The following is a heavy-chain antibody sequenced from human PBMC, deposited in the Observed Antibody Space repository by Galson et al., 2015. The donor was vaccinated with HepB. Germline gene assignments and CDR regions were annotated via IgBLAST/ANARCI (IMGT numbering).Heavy chain of an antibody. CDR1: GYSFTSYY. V-gene: IGHV1-46*03. D-gene: IGHD2-2*01. CDR3: ARAKDCSSISCQTGSYYYYGMDV. Sequence: SVKVSCKASGYSFTSYYMHWVRQAPGQGLEWMGIINPSSGSTTYAQKFQGRLTVTRDTSTSTVYMEVRSLSSEDTAVYYCARAKDCSSISCQTGSYYYYGMDVWGQGTTVTVSS. CDR2: INPSSGST. J-gene: IGHJ6*02.